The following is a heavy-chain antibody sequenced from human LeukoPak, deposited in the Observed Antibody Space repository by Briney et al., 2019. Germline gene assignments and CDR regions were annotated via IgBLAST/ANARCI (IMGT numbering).Heavy chain of an antibody. J-gene: IGHJ4*02. V-gene: IGHV3-43*02. CDR1: GFTFGDYA. CDR3: AKATYHYES. CDR2: IRGDGDGT. Sequence: PGGSLRPSCAASGFTFGDYAMHWVRQAPGKGLEWVSAIRGDGDGTYYHRSVKGRFTISRDNSKNSLFLQMDRLTTDDTALYYCAKATYHYESWGQGTLVTVSS. D-gene: IGHD3-16*01.